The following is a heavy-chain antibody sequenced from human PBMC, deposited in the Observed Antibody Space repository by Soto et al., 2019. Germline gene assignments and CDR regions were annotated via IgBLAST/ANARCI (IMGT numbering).Heavy chain of an antibody. Sequence: RRLSCAASGFTFSSYEMNWVRQAPGKGLEWVSYISSSGSTIYYADSVKGRFTISRDNAKNSLYLQMNSLRAEDTAVYYCARTGIELHYGGNRNWFAPWGQGTLVTVSS. V-gene: IGHV3-48*03. D-gene: IGHD4-17*01. CDR2: ISSSGSTI. CDR3: ARTGIELHYGGNRNWFAP. CDR1: GFTFSSYE. J-gene: IGHJ5*02.